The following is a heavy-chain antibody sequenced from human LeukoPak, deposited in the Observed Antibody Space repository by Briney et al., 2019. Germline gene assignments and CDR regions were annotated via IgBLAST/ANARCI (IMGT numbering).Heavy chain of an antibody. J-gene: IGHJ5*01. D-gene: IGHD1-26*01. Sequence: SGTLSLTCVVSVGSISSSNWWNWVRQPPGKGLEWIGEIYHSGSTNYNPSLKRRVAMSIDMSKNQLSLSLTSVTAADTAVYYCTREKWSDSWGQGTLVTVSS. V-gene: IGHV4-4*02. CDR1: VGSISSSNW. CDR2: IYHSGST. CDR3: TREKWSDS.